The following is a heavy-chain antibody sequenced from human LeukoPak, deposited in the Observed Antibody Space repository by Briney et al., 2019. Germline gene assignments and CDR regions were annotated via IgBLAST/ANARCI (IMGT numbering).Heavy chain of an antibody. J-gene: IGHJ4*02. D-gene: IGHD3-10*01. CDR1: GFTFSSYW. Sequence: GGSLRLSCAASGFTFSSYWMSWVRQAPGKGLEWVAKIKQDGSEKYYVDSVKGRFTISRDNAKNSLYLQMNSLRAEDTAVYYCARVYYYGSGSLKGEFDYWGQGTLVTVSS. V-gene: IGHV3-7*01. CDR2: IKQDGSEK. CDR3: ARVYYYGSGSLKGEFDY.